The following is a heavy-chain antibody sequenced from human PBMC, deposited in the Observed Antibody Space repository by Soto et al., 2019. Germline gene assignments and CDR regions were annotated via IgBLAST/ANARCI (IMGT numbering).Heavy chain of an antibody. CDR3: VRGYSYV. Sequence: EVHQLESGGGFLQPGGSLRLSCAASGFSFSIFAMNWVRQAPGKGLEWVSTISSGGGTTLYADSVKGRFTISRDNSKNTVSLQMNSLRAEDTAVYYCVRGYSYVWGQGTLVTVSS. CDR2: ISSGGGTT. J-gene: IGHJ4*02. V-gene: IGHV3-23*01. D-gene: IGHD5-18*01. CDR1: GFSFSIFA.